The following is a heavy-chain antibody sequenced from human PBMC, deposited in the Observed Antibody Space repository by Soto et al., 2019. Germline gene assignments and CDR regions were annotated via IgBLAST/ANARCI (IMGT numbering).Heavy chain of an antibody. CDR2: IFYSGST. CDR3: ARTSGAPDYFYGMDV. V-gene: IGHV4-4*02. CDR1: GGSITSDYW. J-gene: IGHJ6*02. Sequence: QVQLQQSGPGLVKPSGTMSLTCGVSGGSITSDYWWSWVRQSPGKGLEWIGKIFYSGSTNFSPSLKSRVSMSVDKSKNQFTLSLDSVTAADTGIYYCARTSGAPDYFYGMDVWGQGTKVIVSS. D-gene: IGHD1-26*01.